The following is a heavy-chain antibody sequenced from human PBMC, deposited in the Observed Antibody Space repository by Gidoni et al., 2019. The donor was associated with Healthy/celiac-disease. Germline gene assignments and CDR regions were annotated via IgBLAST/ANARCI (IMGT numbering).Heavy chain of an antibody. D-gene: IGHD2-21*02. J-gene: IGHJ2*01. CDR1: GFTFDDYA. V-gene: IGHV3-9*01. CDR3: AKVPTMVVTATILHNYWYFDL. CDR2: ISWNSGSI. Sequence: EVQLVESGGGLVQPGRSLRLSCAASGFTFDDYAMHWFRQAPGKGLEWVSGISWNSGSIGYADSVKGRFTISRDNAKNSLYLQMNSLRAEDTALYYCAKVPTMVVTATILHNYWYFDLWGRGTLVTVSS.